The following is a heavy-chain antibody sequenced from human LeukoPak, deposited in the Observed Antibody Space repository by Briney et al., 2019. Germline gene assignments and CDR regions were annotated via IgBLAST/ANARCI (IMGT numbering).Heavy chain of an antibody. V-gene: IGHV4-39*01. CDR3: ARRAAAPDIGWFDH. D-gene: IGHD6-13*01. CDR1: GGSLSSSSYY. J-gene: IGHJ5*02. CDR2: IYYSGST. Sequence: SETLSLTCTVSGGSLSSSSYYWGWIRQPPGKGLEWIGSIYYSGSTYYNPSLKSRVTISVDTSKNQFSLKLSSVTAADTAVYYCARRAAAPDIGWFDHWGQGTLVTVSS.